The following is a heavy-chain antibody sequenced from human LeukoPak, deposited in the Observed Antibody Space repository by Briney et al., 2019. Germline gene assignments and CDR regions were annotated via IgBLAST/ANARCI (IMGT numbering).Heavy chain of an antibody. CDR2: TYYRSEWHN. CDR3: ASTMVRGVIGDYFDY. CDR1: GDSVSSNSAA. J-gene: IGHJ4*02. Sequence: SQTLSLTCGISGDSVSSNSAAWNWIRQSPSRGLEWLGRTYYRSEWHNDYAVSVKSRITINPDTSKNQFSLQLNSVTAADTAVYYCASTMVRGVIGDYFDYWGQGTLVTVSS. V-gene: IGHV6-1*01. D-gene: IGHD3-10*01.